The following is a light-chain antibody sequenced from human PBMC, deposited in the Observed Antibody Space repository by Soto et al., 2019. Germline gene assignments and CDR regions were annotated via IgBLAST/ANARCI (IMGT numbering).Light chain of an antibody. CDR3: QHYGSSLWT. V-gene: IGKV3-20*01. CDR2: GAS. J-gene: IGKJ1*01. CDR1: QSVSSSN. Sequence: EIVLTQSPGTLSLSPGERATLSCRASQSVSSSNLAWYQQKPGQAPRLLIYGASTRATGIPDRFSGSGSGPDCTLTISRLEPEDFAVYYCQHYGSSLWTFGQGTKVEIK.